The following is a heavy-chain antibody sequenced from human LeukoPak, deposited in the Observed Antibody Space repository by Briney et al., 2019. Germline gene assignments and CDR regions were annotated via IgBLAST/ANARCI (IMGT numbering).Heavy chain of an antibody. CDR2: IYYSGST. J-gene: IGHJ3*02. Sequence: SETLSLTCTVSGGSISSSSYYWGWIRQPPGKGLEWIGSIYYSGSTYYNPSLKSRVTISVDTSKNQFSLKLSSATAADTAVYYCARGFDSSSGWYPAFDIWGHGTMGTVSS. CDR1: GGSISSSSYY. CDR3: ARGFDSSSGWYPAFDI. V-gene: IGHV4-39*07. D-gene: IGHD6-19*01.